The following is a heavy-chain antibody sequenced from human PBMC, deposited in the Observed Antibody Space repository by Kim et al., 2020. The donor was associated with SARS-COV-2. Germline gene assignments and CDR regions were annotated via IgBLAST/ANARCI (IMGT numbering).Heavy chain of an antibody. J-gene: IGHJ4*02. V-gene: IGHV3-23*01. Sequence: GGSLRLSCAASGFTFSSYAMSWVRQAPGKGLEWVSAISGSGGSTYYADSVKGRFTISRDNSKNTLYLQMNSLRAEDTAVYYCAKDVYYYDSSGYFDYWGQGTLVTVSS. D-gene: IGHD3-22*01. CDR1: GFTFSSYA. CDR3: AKDVYYYDSSGYFDY. CDR2: ISGSGGST.